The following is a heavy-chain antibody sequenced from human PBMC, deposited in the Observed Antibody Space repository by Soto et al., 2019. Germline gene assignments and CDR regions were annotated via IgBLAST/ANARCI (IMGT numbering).Heavy chain of an antibody. Sequence: ASVKVSCKASGYTFTSYDINWVRQATGQGLEWMGWMNPNSGNTGYAQKFQGRVTMTRNTSISTAYMEPSSLRSEDMAVYYCASFGEGDYYYYYGMDVWGQGTTVTVSS. D-gene: IGHD3-10*01. V-gene: IGHV1-8*01. CDR2: MNPNSGNT. CDR1: GYTFTSYD. CDR3: ASFGEGDYYYYYGMDV. J-gene: IGHJ6*02.